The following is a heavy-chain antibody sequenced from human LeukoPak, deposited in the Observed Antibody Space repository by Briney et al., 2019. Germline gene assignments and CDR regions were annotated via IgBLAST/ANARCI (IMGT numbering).Heavy chain of an antibody. J-gene: IGHJ4*02. V-gene: IGHV1-2*02. D-gene: IGHD5-12*01. Sequence: ASVKVSCKGSGYTFSDYYLHWIRQAPGQGLEWMGWIDPASGATKYAQNFQGRVILTRDRSIRTAYMDLSRLTSDDTAFYYCARDTRLGYTGSDMPGDWGQGTLVTVSS. CDR1: GYTFSDYY. CDR2: IDPASGAT. CDR3: ARDTRLGYTGSDMPGD.